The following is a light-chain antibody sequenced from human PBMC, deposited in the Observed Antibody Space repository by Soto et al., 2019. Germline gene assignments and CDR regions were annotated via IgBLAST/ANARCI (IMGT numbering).Light chain of an antibody. CDR2: DAS. V-gene: IGKV1-5*01. Sequence: IQMTQSPSALSASVGDRVTITCLASQSIKTWLAWYQRKPGRAPSLLIYDASSLQSGVPSRFSGSGSGTEFTLTISSLQPDDSATYYCQQYESYSWTFGQGTKVDIK. CDR3: QQYESYSWT. CDR1: QSIKTW. J-gene: IGKJ1*01.